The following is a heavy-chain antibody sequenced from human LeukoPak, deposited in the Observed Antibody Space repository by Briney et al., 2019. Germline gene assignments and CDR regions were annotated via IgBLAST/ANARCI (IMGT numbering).Heavy chain of an antibody. D-gene: IGHD6-13*01. V-gene: IGHV3-53*01. Sequence: PGGSLRLSCAASGFTVSSNYMSWVRQAPGKGLEWVSVIYSGGSTYYADSVKGRFTISRDNSKNTLYLQMNSLRAEDTAVYYCARGGSSLGRGFDYWGQGTPVTVSS. CDR3: ARGGSSLGRGFDY. CDR1: GFTVSSNY. J-gene: IGHJ4*02. CDR2: IYSGGST.